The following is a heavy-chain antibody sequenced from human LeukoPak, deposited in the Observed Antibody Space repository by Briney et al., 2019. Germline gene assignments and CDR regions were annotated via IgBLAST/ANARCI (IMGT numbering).Heavy chain of an antibody. CDR2: IIPIFGTA. V-gene: IGHV1-69*05. D-gene: IGHD3-3*01. CDR1: GGTFSSYA. CDR3: AVRPLRTDYDFWSGPKGHYFDY. Sequence: ASVKVSCKASGGTFSSYAISWVRQAPGQGLEWMGGIIPIFGTANYAQKFQGRVTITTDESTSTAYMELSSLRSEDTAVYYCAVRPLRTDYDFWSGPKGHYFDYWGQGTLVTVSS. J-gene: IGHJ4*02.